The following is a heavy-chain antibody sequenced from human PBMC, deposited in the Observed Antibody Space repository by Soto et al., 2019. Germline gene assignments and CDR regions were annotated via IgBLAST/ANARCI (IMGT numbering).Heavy chain of an antibody. CDR3: ARGNFGVYDFYGMHV. CDR2: ISVYSGNT. Sequence: GASVQVSCKASGYTFTGYYMHWVRQAPGQGLEWMGWISVYSGNTNYAKNFQGRVDMTTDRSTSTAYMELRTLRSDDTAVYYCARGNFGVYDFYGMHVWGQGTTVTVSS. D-gene: IGHD4-17*01. V-gene: IGHV1-18*04. J-gene: IGHJ6*02. CDR1: GYTFTGYY.